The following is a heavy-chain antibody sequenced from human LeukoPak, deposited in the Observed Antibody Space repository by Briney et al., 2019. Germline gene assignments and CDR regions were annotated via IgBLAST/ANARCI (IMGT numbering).Heavy chain of an antibody. D-gene: IGHD5/OR15-5a*01. CDR2: TYYRSKRYN. CDR1: RDAVSSNSAA. V-gene: IGHV6-1*01. CDR3: ARCLAGPLDY. J-gene: IGHJ4*02. Sequence: PSQSLSVTCAIPRDAVSSNSAAWNWIRLPRSRGLEWQVMTYYRSKRYNEYAVSVESRITLNTATSKKLFSLKPYSVTPEAPVAYYCARCLAGPLDYWGQGTLVTVSS.